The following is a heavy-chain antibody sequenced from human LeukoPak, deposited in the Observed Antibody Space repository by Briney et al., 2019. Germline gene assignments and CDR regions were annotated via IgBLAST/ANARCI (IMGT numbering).Heavy chain of an antibody. Sequence: GESLKISCQGSGYSFTSYWIGWVRQMPGKGLEWMGIIYPGDSDTRYSPSFQGQVTISADKSISTAYLQWSSLKASDTAMYYCARLVGRIGGVPAKGWFDPWGQGTLVTVSS. D-gene: IGHD2-15*01. CDR2: IYPGDSDT. V-gene: IGHV5-51*01. CDR1: GYSFTSYW. J-gene: IGHJ5*02. CDR3: ARLVGRIGGVPAKGWFDP.